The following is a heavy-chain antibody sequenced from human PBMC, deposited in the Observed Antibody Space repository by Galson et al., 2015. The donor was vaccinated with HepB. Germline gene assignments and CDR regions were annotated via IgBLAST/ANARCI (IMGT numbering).Heavy chain of an antibody. D-gene: IGHD2-15*01. CDR3: ARPCSGGSCYVGNYYYGMDV. CDR2: IIPIFGTA. V-gene: IGHV1-69*13. J-gene: IGHJ6*02. Sequence: SVKVSCKASGGTFSSYAISWVRQAPGQGLEWMGGIIPIFGTANYAQKFQGRVTITADESTSTAYMELSSLRSEDTAVYYCARPCSGGSCYVGNYYYGMDVWGQGTTVTVSS. CDR1: GGTFSSYA.